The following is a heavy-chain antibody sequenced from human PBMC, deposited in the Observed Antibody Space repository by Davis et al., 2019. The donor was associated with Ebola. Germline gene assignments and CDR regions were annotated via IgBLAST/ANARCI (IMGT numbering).Heavy chain of an antibody. D-gene: IGHD2-2*01. CDR2: INPDGSFT. CDR3: ARSSYQPDY. J-gene: IGHJ4*02. V-gene: IGHV3-74*01. CDR1: GFTFSSYW. Sequence: PGESLMISCAASGFTFSSYWMHWVRQAPGKGLVWVSRINPDGSFTDYADSVKGRFSISRDSTSNTLYLQMNGLRAEDTAVYYCARSSYQPDYWGQGTLVTVSS.